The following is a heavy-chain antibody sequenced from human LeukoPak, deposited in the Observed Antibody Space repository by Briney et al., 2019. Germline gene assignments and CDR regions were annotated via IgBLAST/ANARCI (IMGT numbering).Heavy chain of an antibody. D-gene: IGHD3-9*01. V-gene: IGHV4-34*01. CDR2: INHSGST. J-gene: IGHJ6*02. CDR3: ARGRGGRRYFDWLPAYYYGMDV. Sequence: SETLSLTCAVYGGSFSGYYWSWIRQPPGKGLEWIGEINHSGSTNYNPSLKSRVTISVDTSKNQFSLKLSSVTAADTAVYYCARGRGGRRYFDWLPAYYYGMDVWGQGTTVTVSS. CDR1: GGSFSGYY.